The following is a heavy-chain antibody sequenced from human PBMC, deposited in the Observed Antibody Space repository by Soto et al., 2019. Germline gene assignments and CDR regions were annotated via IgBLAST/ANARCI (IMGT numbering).Heavy chain of an antibody. D-gene: IGHD3-22*01. J-gene: IGHJ4*02. Sequence: EMHLVESGGGLVKPGRSLTISCAASGFTFEVYAMHWVRQTPGKGLEWVSGISWNSGNIIYADSVKGRFTISRDNAKKSLYLQMNSLRPEDTALYYCAKMVTWDSSGYYQGGFDCWGQGTLVTVSS. CDR3: AKMVTWDSSGYYQGGFDC. CDR2: ISWNSGNI. V-gene: IGHV3-9*01. CDR1: GFTFEVYA.